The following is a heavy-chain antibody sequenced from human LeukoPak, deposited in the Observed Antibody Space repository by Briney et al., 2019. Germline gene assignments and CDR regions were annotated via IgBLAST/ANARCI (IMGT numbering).Heavy chain of an antibody. CDR3: ARQVGDILTGYYNSPFDY. CDR1: GGTFSSYA. CDR2: IIPIFGTA. V-gene: IGHV1-69*06. Sequence: GASVKVSCTASGGTFSSYAISWVRQAPGQGLEWMGGIIPIFGTANYAQKFQGRVTITADKSTSTAYMELSSLRSEDTAVYYCARQVGDILTGYYNSPFDYWGQGTLVTVSS. J-gene: IGHJ4*02. D-gene: IGHD3-9*01.